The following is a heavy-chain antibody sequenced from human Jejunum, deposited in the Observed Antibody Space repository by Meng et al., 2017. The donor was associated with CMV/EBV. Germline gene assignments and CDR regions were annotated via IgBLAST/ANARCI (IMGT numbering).Heavy chain of an antibody. V-gene: IGHV1-2*02. J-gene: IGHJ4*02. Sequence: SGYTFTGYYMHWVRQAPGQGLEWMGWINPNSGGTNYAQKFQGRVTMTRDTSISTAYMYLSRLRSDDTAMYYCAKDAGSFLDYYFDYWGQGTTVTVSS. CDR2: INPNSGGT. CDR1: GYTFTGYY. D-gene: IGHD1-26*01. CDR3: AKDAGSFLDYYFDY.